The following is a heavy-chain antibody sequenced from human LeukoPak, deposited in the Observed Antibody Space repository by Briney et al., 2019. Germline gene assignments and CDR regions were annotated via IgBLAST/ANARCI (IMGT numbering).Heavy chain of an antibody. CDR3: AKERYYYDSSGYPLCYFDY. V-gene: IGHV3-11*04. J-gene: IGHJ4*02. CDR2: ISSSGSTI. CDR1: GFTFSDYY. D-gene: IGHD3-22*01. Sequence: GGSLRLSCAASGFTFSDYYMSWIRQAPGKGLEWVSYISSSGSTIYYADSVKGRFTISRDNSKNTLYLQMNSLRAEDTAVYYCAKERYYYDSSGYPLCYFDYWGQGTLVTVSS.